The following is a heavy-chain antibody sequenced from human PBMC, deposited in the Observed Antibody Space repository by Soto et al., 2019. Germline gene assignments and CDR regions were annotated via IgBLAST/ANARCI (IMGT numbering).Heavy chain of an antibody. CDR2: ISWNSGSI. Sequence: SLRLSCAASGFTFDDYAMHWVRQAPGKGLEWVSGISWNSGSIGYADSVKGRFTISRDNAKNSLYLQMNSLRAEDTALYYCAKDIKPYYYGSGSYYDPWGQGTLVTVSS. CDR1: GFTFDDYA. CDR3: AKDIKPYYYGSGSYYDP. D-gene: IGHD3-10*01. J-gene: IGHJ5*02. V-gene: IGHV3-9*01.